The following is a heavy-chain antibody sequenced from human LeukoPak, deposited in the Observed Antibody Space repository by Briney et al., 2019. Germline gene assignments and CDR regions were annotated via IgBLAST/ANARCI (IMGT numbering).Heavy chain of an antibody. CDR2: ISYDGSNK. D-gene: IGHD5-12*01. Sequence: GRSLRLSCAASGFAFSSYGIHWVRQTPGKGLEWVAVISYDGSNKYYANSVKGRFTMSRDNSNNTLYLHMNNLRPEDTAVYYCARPSGYDFDYWGQGTLVTVSS. J-gene: IGHJ4*02. V-gene: IGHV3-30-3*01. CDR3: ARPSGYDFDY. CDR1: GFAFSSYG.